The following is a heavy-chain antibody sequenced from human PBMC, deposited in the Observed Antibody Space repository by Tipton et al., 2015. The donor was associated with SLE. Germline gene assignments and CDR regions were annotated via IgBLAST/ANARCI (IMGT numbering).Heavy chain of an antibody. CDR3: AICREPGVPRYYYGMDV. D-gene: IGHD1-14*01. V-gene: IGHV3-21*01. Sequence: GSLRLSCAASGFTFSNYAMHWVRQAPGKGLEWVSSISSSSSYIYYADSMKGRFTISRDNAKNSLYLQMNSLRAEDTAVYYCAICREPGVPRYYYGMDVWGQGTTVTVSS. J-gene: IGHJ6*02. CDR2: ISSSSSYI. CDR1: GFTFSNYA.